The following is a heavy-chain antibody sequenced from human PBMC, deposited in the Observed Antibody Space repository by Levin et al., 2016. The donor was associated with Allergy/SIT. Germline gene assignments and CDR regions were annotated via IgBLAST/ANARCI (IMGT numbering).Heavy chain of an antibody. Sequence: GGSLRLSCAASRFSFSNYAMTWVRQAPGKGLEWVSVVSGSADNTYYADSVKGRFTTSRDNSKNTLYLQMNSLRAEDTAVYYCARGGDFWSGSYHGGTDVWGQGTTVTVSS. V-gene: IGHV3-23*01. CDR3: ARGGDFWSGSYHGGTDV. CDR1: RFSFSNYA. J-gene: IGHJ6*02. D-gene: IGHD3-3*01. CDR2: VSGSADNT.